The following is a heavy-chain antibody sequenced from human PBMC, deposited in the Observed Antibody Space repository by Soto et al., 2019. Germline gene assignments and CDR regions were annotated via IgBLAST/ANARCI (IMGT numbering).Heavy chain of an antibody. V-gene: IGHV4-61*01. J-gene: IGHJ6*02. D-gene: IGHD2-2*01. CDR1: GGSVSSGSYY. CDR3: ARGPRYKLLLIHYYYGMGV. Sequence: PSETLSLTCTVSGGSVSSGSYYWSWIRQPPGKRLEWIGYIDYSGSTTYNPSLKSRVTISVDTSKNQVSLKLSSVTAADTAVYYCARGPRYKLLLIHYYYGMGVCGQGTTVTVS. CDR2: IDYSGST.